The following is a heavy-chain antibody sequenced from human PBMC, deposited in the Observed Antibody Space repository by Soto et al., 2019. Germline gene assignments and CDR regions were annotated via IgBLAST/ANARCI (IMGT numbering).Heavy chain of an antibody. CDR1: GYTFTSYY. J-gene: IGHJ4*02. D-gene: IGHD2-2*01. V-gene: IGHV1-46*03. CDR2: INPSGGST. CDR3: ATSPIVVVGTQEYYFDY. Sequence: ASVKVSCKASGYTFTSYYMHWVRQAPGQGLEWMGIINPSGGSTSYAQKFQGRVTMTRDTSTSTVYMELSSLRSEDTAVYYCATSPIVVVGTQEYYFDYWGQGTLVTVSS.